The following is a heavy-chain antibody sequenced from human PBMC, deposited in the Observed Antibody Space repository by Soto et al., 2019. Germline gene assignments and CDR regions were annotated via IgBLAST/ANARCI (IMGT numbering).Heavy chain of an antibody. V-gene: IGHV1-69*08. J-gene: IGHJ4*02. CDR2: IIPILGIA. CDR3: ARDWGFLGDY. D-gene: IGHD3-3*01. Sequence: QVQLVQSGAEVKKPGSSVKVSCKASGGTFSSYTISWVRQAPGQGLEWMGRIIPILGIANYAQKFQGRVTSTADKSTSTAYMELSSLGSEDTAVDYCARDWGFLGDYWGQGTLVTVSS. CDR1: GGTFSSYT.